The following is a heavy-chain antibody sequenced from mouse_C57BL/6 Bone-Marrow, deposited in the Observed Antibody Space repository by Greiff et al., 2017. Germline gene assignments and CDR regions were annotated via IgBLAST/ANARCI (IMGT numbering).Heavy chain of an antibody. V-gene: IGHV1-53*01. Sequence: QVHVKQPGTELVKPGASVKLSCKASGYTFTSYWMHWVKQRPGQGLEWIGNINPSNGGTNYNEKFKSKATLTVDKSSSTAYMQLSSLTSEDSAVYYCARLRGWLLFDYWGQGTTLTVSS. J-gene: IGHJ2*01. CDR3: ARLRGWLLFDY. D-gene: IGHD2-3*01. CDR2: INPSNGGT. CDR1: GYTFTSYW.